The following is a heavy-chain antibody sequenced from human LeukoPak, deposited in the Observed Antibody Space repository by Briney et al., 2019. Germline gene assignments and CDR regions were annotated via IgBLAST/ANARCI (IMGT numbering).Heavy chain of an antibody. Sequence: SETLSLTCTVSGGSISPYYWSWIRQPAGKGLEWIGYIYYSGTTHYNPSLESRVTMSVDTSKNQFSLKLSSVTAADTAVYYCATHYDVLTGYAAAAFDIWGQGTMVTVSS. J-gene: IGHJ3*02. CDR3: ATHYDVLTGYAAAAFDI. CDR2: IYYSGTT. V-gene: IGHV4-59*08. CDR1: GGSISPYY. D-gene: IGHD3-9*01.